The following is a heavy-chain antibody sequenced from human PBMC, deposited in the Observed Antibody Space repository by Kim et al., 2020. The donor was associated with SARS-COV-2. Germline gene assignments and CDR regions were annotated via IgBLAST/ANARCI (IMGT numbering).Heavy chain of an antibody. D-gene: IGHD6-6*01. Sequence: NYNPSLKSRVTISVDTSKNQFSLKLSSVTAADTAVYYCARWRWAARHFDYWGQGTLVTVSS. V-gene: IGHV4-59*01. J-gene: IGHJ4*02. CDR3: ARWRWAARHFDY.